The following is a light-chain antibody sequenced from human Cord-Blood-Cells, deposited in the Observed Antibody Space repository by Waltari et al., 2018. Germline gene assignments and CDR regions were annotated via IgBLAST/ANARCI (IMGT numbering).Light chain of an antibody. CDR2: DVS. J-gene: IGLJ1*01. CDR3: CSYAGSYTYV. V-gene: IGLV2-11*01. CDR1: SSDVGGYTH. Sequence: QSALTQPRSVSGYPGQSVTISCTGTSSDVGGYTHVTWYQQHPGKAPKLMIYDVSKRPSGVPDRFSGSKSGNTASLTISGLQAEDEADYYCCSYAGSYTYVFGTGTKVTVL.